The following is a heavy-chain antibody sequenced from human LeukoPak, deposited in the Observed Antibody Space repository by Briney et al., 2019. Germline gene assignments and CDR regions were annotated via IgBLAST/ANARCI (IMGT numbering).Heavy chain of an antibody. J-gene: IGHJ6*01. CDR3: ARGXXXXXXAXDV. Sequence: GGSLRLSCAASGFTFSNYWMSWVRQAPGKGLEWVAHIKQDGSETYYIESMKGRFTISRDNAKNSLYLQMNSLRAEDTAVFYCARGXXXXXXAXDVWXXGXSVTV. CDR2: IKQDGSET. CDR1: GFTFSNYW. V-gene: IGHV3-7*01.